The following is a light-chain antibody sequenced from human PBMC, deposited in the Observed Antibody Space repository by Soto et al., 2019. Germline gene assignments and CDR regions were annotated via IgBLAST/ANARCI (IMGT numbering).Light chain of an antibody. CDR1: QSIGSY. CDR2: STS. V-gene: IGKV1-39*01. J-gene: IGKJ1*01. CDR3: QKSFSFHRT. Sequence: DIQMTQSPSSLSASVGDRVTIACRASQSIGSYLNWYQQKPGKAPKLLMFSTSYFHGGVPSSFSGSGPPTDFTPTINGLQPEDFAPYYCQKSFSFHRTFGQGAKVDIK.